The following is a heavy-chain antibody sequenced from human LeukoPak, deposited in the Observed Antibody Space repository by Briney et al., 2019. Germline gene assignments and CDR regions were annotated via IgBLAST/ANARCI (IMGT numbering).Heavy chain of an antibody. D-gene: IGHD3-10*01. J-gene: IGHJ6*03. V-gene: IGHV4-4*07. Sequence: SETLSLTCTVSGGSISSYYWSWIRQPAGKGLEWIGRIYSNGSINYNPSLKSRVTISVDKSKNQFSLKLSSVTAADTAVYYCSRDQGDYGSGTNYNMYYYYMDVWGKGTTVTVSS. CDR2: IYSNGSI. CDR3: SRDQGDYGSGTNYNMYYYYMDV. CDR1: GGSISSYY.